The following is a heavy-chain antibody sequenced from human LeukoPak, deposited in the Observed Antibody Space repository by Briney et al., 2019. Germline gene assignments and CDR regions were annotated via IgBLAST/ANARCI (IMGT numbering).Heavy chain of an antibody. CDR3: ARAQAYCGGDCYPPYWYFDL. CDR1: GGSISSYY. CDR2: IYYSGST. Sequence: PSETLSLTCTVSGGSISSYYWSWIRQPPGKGLEWIGYIYYSGSTNYNPSLKSRVTISVDTPKNQFSLKLSSVTAADTAVYYCARAQAYCGGDCYPPYWYFDLWGRGTLVTVSS. V-gene: IGHV4-59*01. J-gene: IGHJ2*01. D-gene: IGHD2-21*02.